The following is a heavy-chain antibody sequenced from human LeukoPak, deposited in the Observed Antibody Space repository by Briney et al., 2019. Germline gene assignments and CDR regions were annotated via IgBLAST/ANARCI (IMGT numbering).Heavy chain of an antibody. CDR3: AIGGRYSHNWFDP. Sequence: SETLSLTCAVSGYSISSGYYWGWIRQPPGKGLEWIGSIYHSGSTYYNPSLKSRVTISVDTSKNQFSLKLSSVTAADTAVYYCAIGGRYSHNWFDPWGQGTLVTVSS. CDR2: IYHSGST. D-gene: IGHD3-10*01. J-gene: IGHJ5*02. V-gene: IGHV4-38-2*01. CDR1: GYSISSGYY.